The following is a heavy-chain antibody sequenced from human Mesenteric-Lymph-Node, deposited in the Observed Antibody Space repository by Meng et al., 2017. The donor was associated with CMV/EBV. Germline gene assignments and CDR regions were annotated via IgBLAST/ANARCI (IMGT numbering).Heavy chain of an antibody. CDR1: GFTFDAYT. V-gene: IGHV3-43*01. CDR2: ISWDGGST. J-gene: IGHJ4*02. Sequence: GGSLRLSCAASGFTFDAYTMHWVRQAPGKGLEWVSLISWDGGSTYYADSVKGRFTISRDKAKNSLYLQMNSLTTADTALYYCAKGPLGYCEKGQCWFRYFDSWGQGTLVTVSS. CDR3: AKGPLGYCEKGQCWFRYFDS. D-gene: IGHD2-15*01.